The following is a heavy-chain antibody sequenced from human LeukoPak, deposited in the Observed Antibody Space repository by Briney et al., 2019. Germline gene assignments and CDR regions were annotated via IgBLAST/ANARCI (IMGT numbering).Heavy chain of an antibody. J-gene: IGHJ4*02. CDR1: GFTFSSYA. V-gene: IGHV3-23*01. CDR2: ISGSGGST. Sequence: GSLRLSCAASGFTFSSYAMSWVRQAPGKGLEWVSTISGSGGSTYYADSVKGRFTISRDNSKDTLYLQMNSLRVEDTAVYYCAGRPTGYSSGYIHWGQGTLVTVSS. CDR3: AGRPTGYSSGYIH. D-gene: IGHD5-18*01.